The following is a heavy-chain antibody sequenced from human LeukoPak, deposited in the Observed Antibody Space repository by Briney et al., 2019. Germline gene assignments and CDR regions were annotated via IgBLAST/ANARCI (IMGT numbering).Heavy chain of an antibody. CDR3: ARSFSPNYYDLLDY. Sequence: SETLSLTCTVSGGSISTYYWRWIRQPPGKGLEWIGYIYYSGSTNYNPSLKRRATISLDTSKNQFSLKLNSVTAADTAMYYCARSFSPNYYDLLDYWRQGTLVTVSS. CDR2: IYYSGST. V-gene: IGHV4-59*01. CDR1: GGSISTYY. J-gene: IGHJ4*02. D-gene: IGHD3-22*01.